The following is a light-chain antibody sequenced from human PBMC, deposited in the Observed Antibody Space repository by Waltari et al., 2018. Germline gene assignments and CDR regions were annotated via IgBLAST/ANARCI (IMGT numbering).Light chain of an antibody. Sequence: DIQMTQSPSTLSASVGDRVTITCRASQSILTWLAWYHQKPGKAPRLLMYKASSLQSGVPARFSVSGSGTEFTLTISSLQPDDFATYYCQQYNTYSPGPTFGGGTKVEIK. CDR2: KAS. CDR3: QQYNTYSPGPT. J-gene: IGKJ4*01. CDR1: QSILTW. V-gene: IGKV1-5*03.